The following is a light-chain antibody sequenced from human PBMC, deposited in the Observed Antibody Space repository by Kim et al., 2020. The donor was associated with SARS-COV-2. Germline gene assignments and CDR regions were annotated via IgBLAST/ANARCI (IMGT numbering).Light chain of an antibody. Sequence: ASVGDRVTITCRARQSISSYLNWYQQKPGKAPKLLIYAASSLQSGVPSRFSGSGSGTDFTLTISSLQPEDFATYYCQQSYSTPYTFGQGTKLEI. CDR1: QSISSY. CDR2: AAS. CDR3: QQSYSTPYT. J-gene: IGKJ2*01. V-gene: IGKV1-39*01.